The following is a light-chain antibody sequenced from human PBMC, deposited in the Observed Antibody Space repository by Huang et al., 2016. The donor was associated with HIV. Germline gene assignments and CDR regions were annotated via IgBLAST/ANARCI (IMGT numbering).Light chain of an antibody. CDR3: QQYYSYRT. CDR1: QVINNF. CDR2: ADS. V-gene: IGKV1-8*01. J-gene: IGKJ1*01. Sequence: AIRMTQSPSSLSASTGDRVNITCRASQVINNFLAWYKQNRGKAPNLVIYADSIVETGVPSRFSGSGSGTECNLSISCLQSEDFATYYCQQYYSYRTFGQGTQVEIK.